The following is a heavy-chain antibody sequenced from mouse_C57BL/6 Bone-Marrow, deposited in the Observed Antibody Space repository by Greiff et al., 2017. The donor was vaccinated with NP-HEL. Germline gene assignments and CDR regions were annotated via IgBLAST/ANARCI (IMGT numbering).Heavy chain of an antibody. J-gene: IGHJ1*03. D-gene: IGHD1-1*01. Sequence: EVMLVESGGGLVKPGGSLKLSCAASGFTFSSYTMSWVRQTPEKRLEWVATISGGGGNTYYPDSVKGRFTISRDNAKNTLYLQMSSLRSEDTALYYCARRFITTVVADWYFDVWGTGTTVTVSS. CDR2: ISGGGGNT. V-gene: IGHV5-9*01. CDR3: ARRFITTVVADWYFDV. CDR1: GFTFSSYT.